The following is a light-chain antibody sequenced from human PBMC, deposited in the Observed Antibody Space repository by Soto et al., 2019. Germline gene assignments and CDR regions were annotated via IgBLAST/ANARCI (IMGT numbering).Light chain of an antibody. J-gene: IGLJ2*01. Sequence: QSALTQPASLSGSPGQSITISCTGTSSDVGGYNYVSWYQQHPGKAPRLMIYGVSNRPLGVSYRFSGSKSGNTASLTISGLQSEDEADYYCNSYASVNSPVLFGGGTKLTVL. V-gene: IGLV2-14*03. CDR3: NSYASVNSPVL. CDR2: GVS. CDR1: SSDVGGYNY.